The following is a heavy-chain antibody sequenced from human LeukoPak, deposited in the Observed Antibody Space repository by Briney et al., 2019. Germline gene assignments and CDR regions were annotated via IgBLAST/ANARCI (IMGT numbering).Heavy chain of an antibody. CDR3: ARSVDSPIGIDY. CDR1: GFTVSSNY. Sequence: GRSLRLSRAASGFTVSSNYMSWVRQAPGKGLEWVSVIYSGGSTYYADSVKGRFTISRDNSKNTLYLQMNSLRAEDTAVYYCARSVDSPIGIDYWGQGTLVTVSS. D-gene: IGHD5/OR15-5a*01. CDR2: IYSGGST. J-gene: IGHJ4*02. V-gene: IGHV3-53*01.